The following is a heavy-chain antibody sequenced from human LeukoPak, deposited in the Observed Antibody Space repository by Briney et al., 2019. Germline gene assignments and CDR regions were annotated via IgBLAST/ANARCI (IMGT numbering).Heavy chain of an antibody. CDR1: GGTFSSYA. D-gene: IGHD3-22*01. CDR3: AREASPTYDSSGYAPER. CDR2: IIPIFGTA. V-gene: IGHV1-69*13. Sequence: ASVKVSCKASGGTFSSYAISWVRQAPGQGLEWMGGIIPIFGTANYAQKFQGRVTITADESTSTAYMELSSLRSEDTAVYYCAREASPTYDSSGYAPERWGQGTLVTVSS. J-gene: IGHJ4*02.